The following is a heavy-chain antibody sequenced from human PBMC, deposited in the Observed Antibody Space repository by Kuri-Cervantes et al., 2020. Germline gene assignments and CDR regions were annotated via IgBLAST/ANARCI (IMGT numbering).Heavy chain of an antibody. J-gene: IGHJ4*02. CDR1: GFTFSSYS. Sequence: GESLKISCAASGFTFSSYSMNWVRQAPGKGLEWVSYISSSSSTIYYADFVKGRFTISRDNAKDSLYLQMNSLRDEDTAVYYCARDHSSSWESPIFDYWGQGTLVTVSS. V-gene: IGHV3-48*02. CDR3: ARDHSSSWESPIFDY. D-gene: IGHD6-13*01. CDR2: ISSSSSTI.